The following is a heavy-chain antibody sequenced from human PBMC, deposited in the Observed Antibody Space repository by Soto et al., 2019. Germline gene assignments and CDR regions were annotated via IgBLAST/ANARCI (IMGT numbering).Heavy chain of an antibody. CDR1: GFTFSSYG. J-gene: IGHJ6*03. CDR2: ISYDGSNK. Sequence: QVQLVESGGGVVQPGRSLRLSCAASGFTFSSYGMHWVRQAPGKGLERVAVISYDGSNKYYADSVKGRFTISRDNSKNTLYLQMNRLRSEDTAVYYCAKDNGQQVDTITYYYYYMGVWGKGTTVTVSS. D-gene: IGHD5-12*01. CDR3: AKDNGQQVDTITYYYYYMGV. V-gene: IGHV3-30*18.